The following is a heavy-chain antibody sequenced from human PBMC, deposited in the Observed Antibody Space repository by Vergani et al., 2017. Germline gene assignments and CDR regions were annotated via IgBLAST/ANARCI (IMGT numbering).Heavy chain of an antibody. V-gene: IGHV4-34*02. J-gene: IGHJ4*02. CDR2: INHSGST. Sequence: QVQLQQWGAGLLKPSETLSLTCAVYGGSFSGYYWSWIRQTPGKGLEWIGEINHSGSTNYNPSLKSRVTIPVDTSKNQFSLKLSSVTAADTAVYYCAIQSYYYDSSGLRRWGQGTLVTVSS. CDR3: AIQSYYYDSSGLRR. CDR1: GGSFSGYY. D-gene: IGHD3-22*01.